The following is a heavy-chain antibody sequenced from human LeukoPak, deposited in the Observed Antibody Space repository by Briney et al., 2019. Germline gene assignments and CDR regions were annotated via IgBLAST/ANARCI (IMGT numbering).Heavy chain of an antibody. V-gene: IGHV4-34*01. Sequence: SETLSLTCAVYGGSFSGYYWSWLRQPPGKGLEWIGEINHSGSTNYNPSLKSRVTISVDTSKNQFSLKLSSVTAADTAVYYCAREAGVHYYYGMDVWGQGTTVTVSS. CDR1: GGSFSGYY. CDR2: INHSGST. J-gene: IGHJ6*02. CDR3: AREAGVHYYYGMDV. D-gene: IGHD6-19*01.